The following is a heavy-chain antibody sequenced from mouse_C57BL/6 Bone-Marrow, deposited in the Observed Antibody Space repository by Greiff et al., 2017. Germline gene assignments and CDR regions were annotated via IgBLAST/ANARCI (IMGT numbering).Heavy chain of an antibody. V-gene: IGHV1-19*01. D-gene: IGHD2-1*01. J-gene: IGHJ4*01. Sequence: VQLQQSGPVLVKPGASVKMSCKASGYTFTDYYMNWVKQSHGKSLEWIGVINPYNGGTSHNQKFKGKATLTVDKSSSTAYLELNGLTSEYSAGDYCARDYGNYFYYAMDYWGQGTSVTVSS. CDR1: GYTFTDYY. CDR2: INPYNGGT. CDR3: ARDYGNYFYYAMDY.